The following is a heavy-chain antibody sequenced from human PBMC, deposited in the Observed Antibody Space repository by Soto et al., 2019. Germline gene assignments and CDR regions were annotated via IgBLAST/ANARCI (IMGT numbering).Heavy chain of an antibody. J-gene: IGHJ6*02. D-gene: IGHD1-26*01. CDR2: ISYDGSNK. CDR3: ASARGSYSIRYYYYGMDV. Sequence: GGSLRLSCAASGFTFSSYAMHWVRQAPGKGLEWVAVISYDGSNKYYADSVKGRFTISRDNSKNTLYLQMNSLRAEDTAVYYCASARGSYSIRYYYYGMDVWGQGTTVTVSS. CDR1: GFTFSSYA. V-gene: IGHV3-30-3*01.